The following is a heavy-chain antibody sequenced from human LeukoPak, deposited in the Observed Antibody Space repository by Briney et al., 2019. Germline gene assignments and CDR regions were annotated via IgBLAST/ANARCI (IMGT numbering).Heavy chain of an antibody. CDR1: GGSISSGGYY. CDR3: ARWEPYVSVDY. CDR2: IYHSGST. V-gene: IGHV4-30-2*01. D-gene: IGHD1-14*01. Sequence: SQTLSLTCTVSGGSISSGGYYWSWIRQPPGKGLEWIGYIYHSGSTYYNPSLKSRVTISVDRSKNQFSLKLSSVTAADTAVYYCARWEPYVSVDYWGQGTLVTVSS. J-gene: IGHJ4*02.